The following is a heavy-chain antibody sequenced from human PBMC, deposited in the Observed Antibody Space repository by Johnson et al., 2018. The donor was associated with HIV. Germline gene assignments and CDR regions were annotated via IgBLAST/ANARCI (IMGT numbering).Heavy chain of an antibody. Sequence: EMQLVESGGGLVQPGGSLRLSCAASGFTFSSYDMHWVRQATGKGLEWVSAIGTAGDTYYPGSVKGRFTISRENAKNSLYIQMNSLRAGDTAVYYCARDRSKGGAFDIWGQGTMVTVSS. CDR2: IGTAGDT. CDR1: GFTFSSYD. J-gene: IGHJ3*02. D-gene: IGHD2/OR15-2a*01. CDR3: ARDRSKGGAFDI. V-gene: IGHV3-13*01.